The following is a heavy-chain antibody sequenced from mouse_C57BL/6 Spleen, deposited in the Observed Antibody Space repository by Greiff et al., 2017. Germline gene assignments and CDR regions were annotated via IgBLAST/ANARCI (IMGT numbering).Heavy chain of an antibody. CDR2: INPYNGGT. Sequence: EVQLQQSGPVLVKPGASVKMSCKASGYTFTDYYMNWVKQSHGKSLEWIGVINPYNGGTSYNQKFKGKATLTVDKSSSTAYMELNSLTSEDSAVYYCARGYGSIDYWGQGTTLTVSS. J-gene: IGHJ2*01. CDR1: GYTFTDYY. V-gene: IGHV1-19*01. CDR3: ARGYGSIDY. D-gene: IGHD2-10*02.